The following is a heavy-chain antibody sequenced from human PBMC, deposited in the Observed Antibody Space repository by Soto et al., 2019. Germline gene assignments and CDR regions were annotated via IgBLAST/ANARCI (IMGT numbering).Heavy chain of an antibody. J-gene: IGHJ4*02. V-gene: IGHV3-21*02. D-gene: IGHD1-26*01. CDR1: GFGYSVYD. CDR2: ISPTSTYI. CDR3: ARLVFGNSYYLDS. Sequence: EVQLVESGGGLVKPGGSLTISCAASGFGYSVYDMNWVRQAPGKGLEWVSSISPTSTYIFYADSLMGRFTVSRDNAKNSLYLQMNSLRADDTAVYFCARLVFGNSYYLDSWGQGTLLTVSS.